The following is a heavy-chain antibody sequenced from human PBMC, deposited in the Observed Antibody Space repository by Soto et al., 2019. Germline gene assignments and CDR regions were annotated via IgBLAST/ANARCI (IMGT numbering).Heavy chain of an antibody. CDR2: ISYDGSNK. J-gene: IGHJ4*02. D-gene: IGHD1-26*01. V-gene: IGHV3-30*18. CDR3: AKDRDTVGAAYHFDH. CDR1: GFTFISYG. Sequence: GGSLRLSCAASGFTFISYGMHWVRQAPGKGLEWVAVISYDGSNKYYADSVKGRFTISRDNSKNTLYLQMNSLRAEDMAVYYCAKDRDTVGAAYHFDHWGQGTLVTVSS.